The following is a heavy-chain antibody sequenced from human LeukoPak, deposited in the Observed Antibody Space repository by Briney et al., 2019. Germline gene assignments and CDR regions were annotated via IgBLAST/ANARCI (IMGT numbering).Heavy chain of an antibody. CDR1: GGSISSYY. D-gene: IGHD6-19*01. V-gene: IGHV4-59*01. J-gene: IGHJ4*02. CDR2: IYYSGST. Sequence: PSETLSLTCTVSGGSISSYYWSWIRQPPGKGLEWIGYIYYSGSTNYNPSLKSRVTISVDTSKNQFSLKLSSVTAADTAVYYCAREGEPGIAVAGTYFDYWGQGTLVTVSS. CDR3: AREGEPGIAVAGTYFDY.